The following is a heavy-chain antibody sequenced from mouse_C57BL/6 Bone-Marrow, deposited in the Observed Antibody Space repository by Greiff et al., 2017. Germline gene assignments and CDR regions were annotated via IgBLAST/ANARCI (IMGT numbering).Heavy chain of an antibody. D-gene: IGHD6-1*01. J-gene: IGHJ4*01. CDR1: GYTFTSYW. CDR3: ARFSDSSGGPYYYARDY. Sequence: QVQLQQPGAELVKPGASVKMSCKASGYTFTSYWITWVKQRPGQGLEWIGDIYPGSGSTNYNEKFKSKATLPVDTSSSTAYMQLSSLTSEESAVYYCARFSDSSGGPYYYARDYWGQGTSVTVSS. V-gene: IGHV1-55*01. CDR2: IYPGSGST.